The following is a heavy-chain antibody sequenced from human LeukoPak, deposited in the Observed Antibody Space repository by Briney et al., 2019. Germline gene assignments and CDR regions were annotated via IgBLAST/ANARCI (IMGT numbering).Heavy chain of an antibody. CDR2: IRYDGSDK. D-gene: IGHD1-26*01. CDR1: GFTFSSYG. Sequence: GGSLRLSCAASGFTFSSYGMHWVRQAPGKGLEWVAFIRYDGSDKSYADSEKGRFTISRDNAKNSLYLQMNSLRAEDTAVYYCARVLSGSYYWGQGTLVTVSS. V-gene: IGHV3-30*02. CDR3: ARVLSGSYY. J-gene: IGHJ4*02.